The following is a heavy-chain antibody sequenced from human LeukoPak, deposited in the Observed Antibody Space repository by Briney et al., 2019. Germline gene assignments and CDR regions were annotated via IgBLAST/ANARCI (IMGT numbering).Heavy chain of an antibody. J-gene: IGHJ2*01. CDR2: IYYSGST. CDR1: GGSISSYY. D-gene: IGHD5-24*01. CDR3: AKMGYMKVRSNWYFDL. Sequence: KPSETLSLTCTVSGGSISSYYWSWIRQPPGKGLELIAYIYYSGSTNYNPSLKSRFTISVDTSKNQFSLKLSSVTAADTAVYYCAKMGYMKVRSNWYFDLWGRGTLVTVST. V-gene: IGHV4-59*01.